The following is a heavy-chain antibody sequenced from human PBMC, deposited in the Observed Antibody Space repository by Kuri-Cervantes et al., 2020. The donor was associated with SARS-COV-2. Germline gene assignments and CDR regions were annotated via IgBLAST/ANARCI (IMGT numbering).Heavy chain of an antibody. CDR1: GFTFSDDY. J-gene: IGHJ4*02. CDR2: ISTTGTYK. Sequence: GESLKISCAASGFTFSDDYMTWVRQAPGMGLEWVAYISTTGTYKNYADSVKGRFTISRDNAKNSLFLQINSLRVEDTAVYYCATFGIGGLDHWGQGTMVTVSS. V-gene: IGHV3-11*06. D-gene: IGHD2-21*01. CDR3: ATFGIGGLDH.